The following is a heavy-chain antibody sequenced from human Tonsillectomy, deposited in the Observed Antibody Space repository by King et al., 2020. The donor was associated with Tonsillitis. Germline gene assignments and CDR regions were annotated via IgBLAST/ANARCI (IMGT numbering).Heavy chain of an antibody. CDR1: GFTFRSYW. CDR3: ARAESYHDSSGYYDY. Sequence: VQLVESGGGLVQPGGSLRLSCAASGFTFRSYWMHWVRQAPGKGLVWVSRINSDGSNTKYADSVKGRFTISRENAKNTLYLQINSLRAEDTAVYYCARAESYHDSSGYYDYWGQGTLVTVSS. V-gene: IGHV3-74*03. D-gene: IGHD3-22*01. J-gene: IGHJ4*02. CDR2: INSDGSNT.